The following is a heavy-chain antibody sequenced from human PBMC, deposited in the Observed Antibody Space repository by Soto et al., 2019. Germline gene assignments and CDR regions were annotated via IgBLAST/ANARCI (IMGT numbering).Heavy chain of an antibody. Sequence: ETLSLTCAVSGASMSGSYYYWAWLRQSPGKGPEWIGSVFYTGFTSYNPSLESRVSVSVDTSKSQFSLKLSSVTAADTAVYYCERQDRVVAEGRWFDPWGQGTLVTVSS. V-gene: IGHV4-39*01. J-gene: IGHJ5*02. CDR1: GASMSGSYYY. D-gene: IGHD2-15*01. CDR3: ERQDRVVAEGRWFDP. CDR2: VFYTGFT.